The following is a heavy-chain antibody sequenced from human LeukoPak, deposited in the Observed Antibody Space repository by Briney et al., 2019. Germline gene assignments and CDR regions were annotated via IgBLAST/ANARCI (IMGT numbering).Heavy chain of an antibody. Sequence: GASVKVSCKASGGTFSSYAINWVRQAPGHGLEWMGRIVPIFSTSNYAQKFQGRVTLTTDESTRTAYMELSSLRSEDTAVYYCASSRAVAGRVNYRGQGTLVTVSS. J-gene: IGHJ4*02. V-gene: IGHV1-69*05. CDR3: ASSRAVAGRVNY. CDR2: IVPIFSTS. D-gene: IGHD6-19*01. CDR1: GGTFSSYA.